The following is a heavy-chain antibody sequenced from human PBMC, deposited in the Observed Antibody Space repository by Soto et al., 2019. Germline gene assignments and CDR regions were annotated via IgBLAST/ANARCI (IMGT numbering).Heavy chain of an antibody. Sequence: GGSLRLSCAASGFSFSSYAMHWVRQAPGKGLEWVAVISYDGSNKYYADSVKGRFTISRDNSKNTLYLQMNSLRAEDTAVYYCASGQVRGVFYYGMDVWGQGTTVTVSS. CDR3: ASGQVRGVFYYGMDV. CDR2: ISYDGSNK. V-gene: IGHV3-30-3*01. CDR1: GFSFSSYA. D-gene: IGHD3-10*01. J-gene: IGHJ6*02.